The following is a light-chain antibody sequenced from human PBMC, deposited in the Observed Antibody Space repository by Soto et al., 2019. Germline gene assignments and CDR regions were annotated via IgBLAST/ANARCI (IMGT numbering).Light chain of an antibody. J-gene: IGKJ1*01. Sequence: DIQLTQSPSPLSASVGDSVTITCRASQSISIWLAWYQQKPGKAPNLLIYKASNLESGVPSRFSGSGSGTEFTLTISSLQPDDFATYYCQHYNTFPRTFGQGTKVDIK. V-gene: IGKV1-5*03. CDR1: QSISIW. CDR3: QHYNTFPRT. CDR2: KAS.